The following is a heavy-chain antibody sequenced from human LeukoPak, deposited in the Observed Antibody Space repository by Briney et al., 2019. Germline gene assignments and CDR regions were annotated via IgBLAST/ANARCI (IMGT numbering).Heavy chain of an antibody. CDR1: GFTFSISA. D-gene: IGHD2-2*01. CDR2: ISTGGGST. J-gene: IGHJ4*02. CDR3: AKGVVPAALSGFDY. V-gene: IGHV3-23*01. Sequence: GGSLRLSCAASGFTFSISAMSWVRQAPGKGLEWVSTISTGGGSTYYADSVKGRFTISRDNSKNTLYLQMNSLRAEDTAVYYCAKGVVPAALSGFDYWGQGTLVTVSS.